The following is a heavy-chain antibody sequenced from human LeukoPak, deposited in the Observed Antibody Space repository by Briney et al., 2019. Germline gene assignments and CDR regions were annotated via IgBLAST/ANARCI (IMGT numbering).Heavy chain of an antibody. V-gene: IGHV1-69*04. J-gene: IGHJ6*02. CDR2: IIPILGIA. CDR1: GGTFSSYA. D-gene: IGHD2-2*02. Sequence: ASVKVSCKASGGTFSSYAISWVRQAPGQGLEWMGRIIPILGIANYAQKFQGRVTITADKSTSTAYMELSSLRSEDTAVYYCARYLLVVPAAILAGRGDYYYYGMDVWGQGTTVTVSS. CDR3: ARYLLVVPAAILAGRGDYYYYGMDV.